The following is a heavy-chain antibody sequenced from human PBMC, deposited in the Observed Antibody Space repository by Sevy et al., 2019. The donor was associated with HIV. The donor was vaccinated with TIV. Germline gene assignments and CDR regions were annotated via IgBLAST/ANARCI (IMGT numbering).Heavy chain of an antibody. Sequence: ASVKVSCKASGYTFTSYDINWVRQATGQGLEWMGWMNPNSGNTGYAQKFQGRVTMTRNTSISTAYRELSSLRSEDTAVYYCARGLVTMVRGVIITSSGMDVWGQGTTVTVSS. CDR2: MNPNSGNT. CDR3: ARGLVTMVRGVIITSSGMDV. J-gene: IGHJ6*02. V-gene: IGHV1-8*01. CDR1: GYTFTSYD. D-gene: IGHD3-10*01.